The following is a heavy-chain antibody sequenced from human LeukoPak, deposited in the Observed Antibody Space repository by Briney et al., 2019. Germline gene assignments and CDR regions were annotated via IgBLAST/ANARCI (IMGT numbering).Heavy chain of an antibody. CDR3: ARAEVVVAATTFDY. J-gene: IGHJ4*02. CDR1: GFTFSSYG. CDR2: IWYDGSNK. Sequence: GRSLRLSCAASGFTFSSYGMHWVRQAPGKGLEWVAVIWYDGSNKYYADSVKGRFTISRDNSKNTLYLQMNSLRAEDTAVYYCARAEVVVAATTFDYWGQGTLATVPS. D-gene: IGHD2-15*01. V-gene: IGHV3-33*01.